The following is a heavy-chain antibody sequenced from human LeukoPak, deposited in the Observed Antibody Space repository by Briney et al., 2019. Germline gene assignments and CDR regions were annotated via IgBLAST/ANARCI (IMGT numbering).Heavy chain of an antibody. Sequence: GESLKISCKGSGYNFTNYWIGWVRQMPGKGLEWMGIIYPGDSDTRYGPSFQGQVTISADKSIRTAYLQWSSLKASDTATYYCARSSVEVAAQIDYWGQGTLVTVSS. CDR2: IYPGDSDT. V-gene: IGHV5-51*01. J-gene: IGHJ4*02. CDR1: GYNFTNYW. D-gene: IGHD2-15*01. CDR3: ARSSVEVAAQIDY.